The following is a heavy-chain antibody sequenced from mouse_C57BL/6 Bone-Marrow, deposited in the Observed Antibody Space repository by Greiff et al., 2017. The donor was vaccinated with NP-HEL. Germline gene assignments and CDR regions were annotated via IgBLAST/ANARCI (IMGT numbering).Heavy chain of an antibody. D-gene: IGHD2-5*01. Sequence: QVQLQQSGAELARPGASVKLSCKASGYTFTSYGISWVKQRTGQGLEWIGEIYPRSGNTYYNEKFKGKATLTADKSSSTAYMELRSLTSEDSAVYFCARSGYSKGGLGLAYWGQGTLVTVSA. CDR2: IYPRSGNT. CDR1: GYTFTSYG. J-gene: IGHJ3*01. V-gene: IGHV1-81*01. CDR3: ARSGYSKGGLGLAY.